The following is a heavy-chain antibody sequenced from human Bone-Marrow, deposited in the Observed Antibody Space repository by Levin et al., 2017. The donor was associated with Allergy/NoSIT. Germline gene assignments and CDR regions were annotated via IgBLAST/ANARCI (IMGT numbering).Heavy chain of an antibody. V-gene: IGHV7-4-1*02. Sequence: GESLKISCKASGYTFTSYAMNWVRQAPGQGLEWMGWINTNTGNPTYAQGFTGRFVFSLDTSVSTAYLQISSLKAEDTAVYYCARDALYYDFWSGYHMDYYYDYGMDVWGQGTTVTVSS. D-gene: IGHD3-3*01. CDR3: ARDALYYDFWSGYHMDYYYDYGMDV. J-gene: IGHJ6*02. CDR2: INTNTGNP. CDR1: GYTFTSYA.